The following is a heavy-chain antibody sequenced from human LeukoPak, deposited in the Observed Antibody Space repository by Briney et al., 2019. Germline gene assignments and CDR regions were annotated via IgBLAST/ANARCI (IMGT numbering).Heavy chain of an antibody. CDR3: AKDHGYYYYYMDV. Sequence: GGSLRLSCAASGFTFSSYCMHWVRQAPGKGLEWVAVVSYDGSNKYYADSVKGRFTISRDNSKNTLYLQMNSLRAEDTAVYYCAKDHGYYYYYMDVWGKGTTVTVSS. V-gene: IGHV3-30*18. CDR2: VSYDGSNK. J-gene: IGHJ6*03. CDR1: GFTFSSYC.